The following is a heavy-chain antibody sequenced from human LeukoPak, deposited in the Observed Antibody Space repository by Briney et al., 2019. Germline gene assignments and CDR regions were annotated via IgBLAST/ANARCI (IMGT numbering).Heavy chain of an antibody. D-gene: IGHD6-13*01. CDR2: INAGNGNT. J-gene: IGHJ4*02. CDR3: ARDPIGSRWPYYFDY. Sequence: ASVKVSCKASGYTFTTYAMHWVRQAPGQRLEWMGWINAGNGNTKYSQKFQARVTITRDTSASTAYMELSSLRSEDTAVYYCARDPIGSRWPYYFDYWGQGTLVTVTS. V-gene: IGHV1-3*01. CDR1: GYTFTTYA.